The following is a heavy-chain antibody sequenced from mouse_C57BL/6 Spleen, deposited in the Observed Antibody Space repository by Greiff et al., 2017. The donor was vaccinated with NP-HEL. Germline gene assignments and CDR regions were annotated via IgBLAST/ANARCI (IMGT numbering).Heavy chain of an antibody. CDR2: IDPSDSET. D-gene: IGHD1-1*01. J-gene: IGHJ1*03. V-gene: IGHV1-52*01. CDR1: GYTFTSYW. CDR3: ARRYGSTYWYFDV. Sequence: QVQLKQPGAELVRPGSSVKLSCKASGYTFTSYWMHWVKQRPIQGLEWIGNIDPSDSETHYNQNFKDKATLTVDKSSSTAYLQLSSLTSEDSAVYYCARRYGSTYWYFDVWGTGTTVTVSS.